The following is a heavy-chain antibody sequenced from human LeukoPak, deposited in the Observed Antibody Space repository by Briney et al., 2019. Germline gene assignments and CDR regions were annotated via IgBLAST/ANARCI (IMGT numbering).Heavy chain of an antibody. J-gene: IGHJ4*02. CDR1: GGSFSGYY. D-gene: IGHD1-7*01. V-gene: IGHV4-34*01. CDR2: INHSGST. CDR3: ARLDNWNYEFFDY. Sequence: SETLSLTCAVYGGSFSGYYWSWIRQPPGKGLEWIWEINHSGSTNYNPSLKSRVTISVDTSKNQFSLKLSSVTAADTAVYYCARLDNWNYEFFDYWGQGTLVTVSS.